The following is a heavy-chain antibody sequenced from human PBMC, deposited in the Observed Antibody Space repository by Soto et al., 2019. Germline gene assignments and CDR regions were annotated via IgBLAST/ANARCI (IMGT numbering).Heavy chain of an antibody. Sequence: SVKVSCKASGGTFSSYSITWVRQAPGQGLEWMGGIIPFFGRTNYAQKFQGRVTITADESTTTAYMDLSSLRSEDTAVYYCARGAGYYDSSGYYYRAFDIWGQGTMVNVSS. J-gene: IGHJ3*02. CDR2: IIPFFGRT. V-gene: IGHV1-69*13. CDR3: ARGAGYYDSSGYYYRAFDI. D-gene: IGHD3-22*01. CDR1: GGTFSSYS.